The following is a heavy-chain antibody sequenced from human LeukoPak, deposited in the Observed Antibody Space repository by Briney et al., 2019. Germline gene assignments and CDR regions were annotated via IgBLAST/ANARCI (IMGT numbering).Heavy chain of an antibody. J-gene: IGHJ3*02. CDR3: ARGPLLRYFDWLNDAFDI. CDR1: GFTFSTYW. CDR2: INSDGSST. Sequence: GGSLRLSCAASGFTFSTYWMHWVRQAPGKGLVWVSRINSDGSSTNYADNVKGRFTISRDNAKNTLYLQMNSLRAEDTAVYYCARGPLLRYFDWLNDAFDIWGQGTMVTVSS. D-gene: IGHD3-9*01. V-gene: IGHV3-74*01.